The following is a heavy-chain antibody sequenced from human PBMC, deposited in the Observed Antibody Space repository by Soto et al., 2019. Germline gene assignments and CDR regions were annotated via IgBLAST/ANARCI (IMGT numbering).Heavy chain of an antibody. CDR2: IIPIFGTA. V-gene: IGHV1-69*13. CDR3: ASTVYYYDSSGYYFFDY. J-gene: IGHJ4*02. D-gene: IGHD3-22*01. CDR1: GGTFSSYA. Sequence: AVKVSCKASGGTFSSYAISWVRQAPGQGLEWMGGIIPIFGTANYAQKFQGRVTITADESTSTAYMELSSLRSEDTAVYYCASTVYYYDSSGYYFFDYWGQGTLGTVSS.